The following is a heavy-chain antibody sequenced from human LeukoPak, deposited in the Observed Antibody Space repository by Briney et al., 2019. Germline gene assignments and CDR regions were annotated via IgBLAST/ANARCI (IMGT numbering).Heavy chain of an antibody. D-gene: IGHD6-13*01. J-gene: IGHJ4*02. CDR1: GYTFTSYG. V-gene: IGHV7-4-1*02. CDR3: ARDVGSSSWSATQPTDDY. CDR2: INTNTGNP. Sequence: ASVKVSCKASGYTFTSYGISWVRQAPGQGLEWMGWINTNTGNPTYAQGFTGRFVFSLDTSVSTAYLQISSLKAEDTAVYYCARDVGSSSWSATQPTDDYWGQGTLVTVSS.